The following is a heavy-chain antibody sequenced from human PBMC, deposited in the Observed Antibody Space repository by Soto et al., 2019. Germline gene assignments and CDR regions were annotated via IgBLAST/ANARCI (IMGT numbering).Heavy chain of an antibody. CDR3: ARGAGGIAAAGTSGGFEDFDY. Sequence: QVQLVESGGGVVQPGRSLRLSCAASGFTFSSYGMHWVRQAPGKGLEWVAVIWYDGSNKYYADSVKGRFTISRDNSKNTLYLQMNSLRAEDTAVYYCARGAGGIAAAGTSGGFEDFDYWGQGTLVTVSS. CDR2: IWYDGSNK. J-gene: IGHJ4*02. V-gene: IGHV3-33*01. CDR1: GFTFSSYG. D-gene: IGHD6-13*01.